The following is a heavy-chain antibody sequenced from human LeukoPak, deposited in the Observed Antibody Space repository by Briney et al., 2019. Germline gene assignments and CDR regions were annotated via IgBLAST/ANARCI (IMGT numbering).Heavy chain of an antibody. CDR1: GASISHYY. CDR2: IHTSGGS. D-gene: IGHD2-15*01. Sequence: SETLSLTCTVSGASISHYYWSWIRQTPAKGLEWMGHIHTSGGSTYYPSLKSRLTMSIDTSRNQLSLKLTSVTAADTAVYYCARDYCRGGSGYSDFDYWGQGTLVTVSS. CDR3: ARDYCRGGSGYSDFDY. J-gene: IGHJ4*02. V-gene: IGHV4-4*09.